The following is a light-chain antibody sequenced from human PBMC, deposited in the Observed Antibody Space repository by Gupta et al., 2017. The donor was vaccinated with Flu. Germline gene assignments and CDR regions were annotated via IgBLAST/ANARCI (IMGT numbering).Light chain of an antibody. CDR3: QSYDSSLSGSWV. Sequence: QSVLTQPPSGSGAPGQRVTISCTGSSSNIGAGYDVHWYRQLPGPAPKLLIYGTSNRPSWVPDRFSGSKSGTSASLAITGLQAEDEADYYCQSYDSSLSGSWVFGGGTKLTVL. V-gene: IGLV1-40*01. CDR1: SSNIGAGYD. J-gene: IGLJ3*02. CDR2: GTS.